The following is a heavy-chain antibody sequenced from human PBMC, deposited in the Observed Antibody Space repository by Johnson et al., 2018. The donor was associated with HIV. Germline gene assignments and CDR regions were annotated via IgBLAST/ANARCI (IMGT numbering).Heavy chain of an antibody. CDR1: GFTFDDYG. J-gene: IGHJ3*02. Sequence: MLLVESGGGVVRPGGSLRLSCAASGFTFDDYGMSWVRQAPGKGLEWVSGINWNGGSTGYADSVKGRFTISRDNAKNSLYLQMNSLRTEDTALYYCAKDRYSYGSGAGIDAFDIWGQGTMVTVSS. V-gene: IGHV3-20*04. D-gene: IGHD3-10*01. CDR2: INWNGGST. CDR3: AKDRYSYGSGAGIDAFDI.